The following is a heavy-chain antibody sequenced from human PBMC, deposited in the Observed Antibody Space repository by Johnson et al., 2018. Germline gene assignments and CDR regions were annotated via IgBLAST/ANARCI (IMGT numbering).Heavy chain of an antibody. D-gene: IGHD5-18*01. CDR2: ISWNSGSI. V-gene: IGHV3-9*01. J-gene: IGHJ3*02. CDR3: AKDKGGYSYDPPHAFDI. CDR1: GFTFDDYA. Sequence: VQLVESGGGLVQPGRSLRLSCAASGFTFDDYAMHWVRQAPGKGLEWVSGISWNSGSIGYADSVKGRFTISRDNAKNSLYLQMNSLSVKDTALYYCAKDKGGYSYDPPHAFDIWGQGTMVTVSS.